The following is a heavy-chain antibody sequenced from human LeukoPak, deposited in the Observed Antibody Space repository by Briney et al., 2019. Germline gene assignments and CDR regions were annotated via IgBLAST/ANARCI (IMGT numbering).Heavy chain of an antibody. CDR1: GGSISSSSYY. J-gene: IGHJ4*02. D-gene: IGHD3-10*01. Sequence: SETLSLTCTVSGGSISSSSYYWGWIRQPPGKGLEWIGSIYYSGSTYYNPSLKSRVTISVDTSKNQFSLKLSSVTAADTAVYYCARTWFGELRSFDYWGQGTLVTVSS. V-gene: IGHV4-39*07. CDR3: ARTWFGELRSFDY. CDR2: IYYSGST.